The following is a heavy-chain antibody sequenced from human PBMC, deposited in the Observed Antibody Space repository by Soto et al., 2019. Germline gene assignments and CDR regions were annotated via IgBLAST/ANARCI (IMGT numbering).Heavy chain of an antibody. V-gene: IGHV4-39*01. CDR1: GGSIRSSSYY. D-gene: IGHD3-9*01. CDR3: ARHSVGYFDWLIGYYFDY. Sequence: SETLSLTCTVSGGSIRSSSYYWVWIRHPPGKGLEWIGSIYYSGSTYYNPSLKSRVTISVDTSKNQFSLKLSSVTAADTAVYYCARHSVGYFDWLIGYYFDYWGQGTLVTVSS. CDR2: IYYSGST. J-gene: IGHJ4*02.